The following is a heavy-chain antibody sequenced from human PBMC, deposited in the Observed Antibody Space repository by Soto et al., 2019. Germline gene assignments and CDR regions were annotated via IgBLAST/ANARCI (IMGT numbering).Heavy chain of an antibody. CDR1: GFTFSSYW. D-gene: IGHD2-15*01. CDR2: IKQDGSEK. J-gene: IGHJ5*02. Sequence: HPGGSLRLSCAASGFTFSSYWMSWVRQAPGKGLEWVANIKQDGSEKYYVDSVKGRFTISRDNAKNSLYLQMNSLRAEDTAVYYCARHYCSGGSCLFGPWGQGTLVTASS. V-gene: IGHV3-7*01. CDR3: ARHYCSGGSCLFGP.